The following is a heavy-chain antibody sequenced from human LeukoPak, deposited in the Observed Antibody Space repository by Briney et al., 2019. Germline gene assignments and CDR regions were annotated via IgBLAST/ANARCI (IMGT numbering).Heavy chain of an antibody. CDR3: ARDLNLLGSGWSGGDY. Sequence: GASVKVSCKASGYTFTSYGISWVRQAPGQGLEWMGWISAYNGNTNYAQKLQGRVTMTTDTSTSTANMELRSLRSDDTAVYYCARDLNLLGSGWSGGDYWGQGTLVTVSS. V-gene: IGHV1-18*01. D-gene: IGHD6-19*01. CDR2: ISAYNGNT. J-gene: IGHJ4*02. CDR1: GYTFTSYG.